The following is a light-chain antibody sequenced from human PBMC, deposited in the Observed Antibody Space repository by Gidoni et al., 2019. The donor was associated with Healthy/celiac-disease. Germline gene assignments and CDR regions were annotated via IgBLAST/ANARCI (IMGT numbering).Light chain of an antibody. V-gene: IGLV2-14*01. Sequence: QYALTQPASVSGSPGQSITISCTGTRSDVGGYNYVPWYQQHPGKAPRLMIYEVSNRPSGVSDRFSGSKSGNTASLTIAGLQAEDEADYYCSSYTSISTLLFGTGTKVTVL. CDR2: EVS. J-gene: IGLJ1*01. CDR3: SSYTSISTLL. CDR1: RSDVGGYNY.